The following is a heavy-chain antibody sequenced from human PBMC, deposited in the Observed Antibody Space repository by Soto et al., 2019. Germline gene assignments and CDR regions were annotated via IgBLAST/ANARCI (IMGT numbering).Heavy chain of an antibody. D-gene: IGHD4-17*01. V-gene: IGHV2-5*02. CDR3: ARDYGDPPHYYFGFDV. CDR1: GFSLNTSGVG. Sequence: QITLKESGPPLVKPTQTLTLTCTFSGFSLNTSGVGVGWIRQPPGKALECLALIYWDDDKRYSPSLKTRLIITKDTSNNQVVITMTNMDPVDTATSYCARDYGDPPHYYFGFDVWRQGTTVTVSS. J-gene: IGHJ6*02. CDR2: IYWDDDK.